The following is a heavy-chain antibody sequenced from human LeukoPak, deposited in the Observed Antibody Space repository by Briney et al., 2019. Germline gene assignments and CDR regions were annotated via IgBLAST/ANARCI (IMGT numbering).Heavy chain of an antibody. CDR1: GFTFSHYW. CDR3: VPTDSSGLD. J-gene: IGHJ4*02. D-gene: IGHD3-22*01. CDR2: TNTDGSST. Sequence: GGSLRLSCEASGFTFSHYWMHWVRQAPGKGLVWVSRTNTDGSSTTYVDSVKGRFTISRDNAKDTMYLQMNSLRAEDTAVYYCVPTDSSGLDWGQGTLVTVSS. V-gene: IGHV3-74*01.